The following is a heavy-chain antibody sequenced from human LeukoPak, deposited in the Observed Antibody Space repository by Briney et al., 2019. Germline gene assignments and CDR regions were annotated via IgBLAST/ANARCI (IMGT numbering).Heavy chain of an antibody. V-gene: IGHV4-59*08. CDR3: ARHSQRYTGRRIASRGFDC. CDR1: GGSISSYY. Sequence: SETLSLTCTVSGGSISSYYWSWIRQPPGKGLEWIGYIYYSGSTNYNPSLKSRVTIPVDTSKNQFSLKLSSVTAADTAVYYCARHSQRYTGRRIASRGFDCWGQGTLVTVSS. J-gene: IGHJ4*02. D-gene: IGHD6-13*01. CDR2: IYYSGST.